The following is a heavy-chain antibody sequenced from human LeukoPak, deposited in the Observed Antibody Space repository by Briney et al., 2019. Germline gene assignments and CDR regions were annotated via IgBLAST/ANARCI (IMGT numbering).Heavy chain of an antibody. CDR3: TTDLWEYQLLPLTHAFDI. Sequence: GGSLRLSCAASGFTFSNAWMSWVRQAPGKGLERVGRIKSKTDGGTTDYAAPVKGRFTISRDDSKNTLYLQMNSLKTEDTAVYYCTTDLWEYQLLPLTHAFDIWGQGTMVTVSS. J-gene: IGHJ3*02. D-gene: IGHD2-2*01. V-gene: IGHV3-15*01. CDR2: IKSKTDGGTT. CDR1: GFTFSNAW.